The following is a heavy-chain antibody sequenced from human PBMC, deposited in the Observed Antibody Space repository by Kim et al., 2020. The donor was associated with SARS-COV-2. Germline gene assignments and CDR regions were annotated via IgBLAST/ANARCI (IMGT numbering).Heavy chain of an antibody. CDR3: TATGAY. D-gene: IGHD7-27*01. CDR1: GFTVSDGC. J-gene: IGHJ4*02. CDR2: IKNNADGGET. V-gene: IGHV3-15*01. Sequence: GGSLRLSCAASGFTVSDGCMSWVRQAPGKGLEWVARIKNNADGGETADAVTGQGSIIIDNANSTHKLQMNINSVKTAAIANYYCTATGAYWGQGTLDAV.